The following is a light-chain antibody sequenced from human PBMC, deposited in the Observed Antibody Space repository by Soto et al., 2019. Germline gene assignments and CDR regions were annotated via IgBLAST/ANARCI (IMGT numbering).Light chain of an antibody. CDR3: QQYGSSGT. CDR2: GAS. CDR1: QSVSNNY. J-gene: IGKJ1*01. V-gene: IGKV3-20*01. Sequence: EIVMTQSPGTLSLSPGERATLSCRASQSVSNNYLAWYQQKPGQAPRLLIYGASHRATGIPDRFSGSGSGTDFTLTISRLEPEDFAVYYCQQYGSSGTFGQGTKVDI.